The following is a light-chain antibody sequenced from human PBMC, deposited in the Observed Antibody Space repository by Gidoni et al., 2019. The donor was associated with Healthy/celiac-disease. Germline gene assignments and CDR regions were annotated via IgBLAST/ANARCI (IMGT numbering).Light chain of an antibody. V-gene: IGKV3-20*01. CDR1: QSVSSSY. CDR2: GAS. J-gene: IGKJ2*01. Sequence: EILLTPSPGPLSLSPGERATRPCRASQSVSSSYVAWYQQKPGQATRLLIYGASSRATGIPDRCSGSGSGTDFTLTISRLEPEDFAVYYCQQYGSPYTFGQGTKLEIK. CDR3: QQYGSPYT.